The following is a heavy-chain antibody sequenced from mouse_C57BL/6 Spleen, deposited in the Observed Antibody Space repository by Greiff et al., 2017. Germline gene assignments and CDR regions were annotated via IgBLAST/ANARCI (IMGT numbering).Heavy chain of an antibody. CDR3: ARARIDY. CDR2: ISYDGSN. J-gene: IGHJ4*01. Sequence: ESGPGFVQPSQSLSLTCSVTGYSINSGYYWNWIRQFPGNKLEWMGYISYDGSNNYNPSFKNRVSITRDTSKYQFFLKLNSVTTEDTATYYCARARIDYWGQGTSVTVSS. V-gene: IGHV3-6*01. CDR1: GYSINSGYY.